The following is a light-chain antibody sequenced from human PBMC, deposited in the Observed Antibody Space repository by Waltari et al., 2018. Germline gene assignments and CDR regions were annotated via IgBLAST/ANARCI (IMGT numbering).Light chain of an antibody. Sequence: QLVLTQSPSASASLGASVKLTCTLSSGHTTNIIAWLQPKPEKGPRYLMKVNSDGSNNKGVGMPDRFSGSSSGAARYLTISSLQSEDEADYYCQTGGHGTWVFGGGTRLTVL. V-gene: IGLV4-69*01. CDR1: SGHTTNI. CDR2: VNSDGSN. J-gene: IGLJ3*02. CDR3: QTGGHGTWV.